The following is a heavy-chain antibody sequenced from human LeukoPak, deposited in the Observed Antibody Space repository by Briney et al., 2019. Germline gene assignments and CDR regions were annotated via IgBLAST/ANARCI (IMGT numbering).Heavy chain of an antibody. J-gene: IGHJ4*02. Sequence: SETLSLTCTVSGDSISSSSYYWGWIRQPPGKGLEWIGSIYYSGSIYYNPSLKSRVTISVDTSKNQFSLKLSSVTAADTAVYYCAREWGIAVAGTYIDYWGQGTLVTVSS. CDR2: IYYSGSI. D-gene: IGHD6-19*01. CDR1: GDSISSSSYY. V-gene: IGHV4-39*07. CDR3: AREWGIAVAGTYIDY.